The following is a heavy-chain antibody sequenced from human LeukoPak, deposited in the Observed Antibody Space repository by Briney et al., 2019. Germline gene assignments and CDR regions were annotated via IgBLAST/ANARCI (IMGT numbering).Heavy chain of an antibody. CDR1: GYTFTSNY. CDR2: ISPSGGST. Sequence: ASVKVSCKAFGYTFTSNYMHWVRQAPGQGPEWMGVISPSGGSTTYAQKFQGRVTLTRDTSTSTVYMELSSLRSEDTAVYYCARGGYSYGYVEYWGQGTLVTVSS. D-gene: IGHD5-18*01. J-gene: IGHJ4*02. V-gene: IGHV1-46*01. CDR3: ARGGYSYGYVEY.